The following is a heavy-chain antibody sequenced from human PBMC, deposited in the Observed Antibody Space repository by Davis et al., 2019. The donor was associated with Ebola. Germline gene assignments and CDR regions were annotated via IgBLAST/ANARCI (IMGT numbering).Heavy chain of an antibody. V-gene: IGHV3-11*01. D-gene: IGHD6-6*01. CDR2: LSSSGSTI. J-gene: IGHJ4*02. CDR1: GFTFSDYY. CDR3: ARGSLAYMSLVQLAPPDY. Sequence: GESLKISCAASGFTFSDYYMSWIRQAPGKGLEWVSYLSSSGSTIYYADSVKGRFTISRDNAKNSLYLQMNSLRAEDTAVYYCARGSLAYMSLVQLAPPDYWGQGTLVTVSS.